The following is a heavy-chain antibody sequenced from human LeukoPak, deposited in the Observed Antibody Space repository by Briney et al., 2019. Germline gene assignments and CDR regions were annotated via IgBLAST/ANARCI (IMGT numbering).Heavy chain of an antibody. D-gene: IGHD7-27*01. CDR2: IIPILGIA. Sequence: SVKVSCKASGGTFSSHTISWVRQAPGQGLEWMERIIPILGIANYAQKFQGRVTITADKSTSTAYMELSSLRSEDTAVYYCARDVTTNWGTDWYFDLWGRGTLVTVSS. V-gene: IGHV1-69*04. J-gene: IGHJ2*01. CDR1: GGTFSSHT. CDR3: ARDVTTNWGTDWYFDL.